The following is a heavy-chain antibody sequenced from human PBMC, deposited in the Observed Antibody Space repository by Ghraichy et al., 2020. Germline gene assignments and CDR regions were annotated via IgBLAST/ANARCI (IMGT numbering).Heavy chain of an antibody. Sequence: SETLSLTCAVYGGSFSGYYWSWIRQPPGKGLEWIGEINHSGSTNYNPSLKSRVTISVDTSKNQFSLKLSSVTAADTAVYYCAREKQVDTAMVTEYYGMDVWGQGTTVTVSS. CDR3: AREKQVDTAMVTEYYGMDV. J-gene: IGHJ6*02. CDR1: GGSFSGYY. CDR2: INHSGST. D-gene: IGHD5-18*01. V-gene: IGHV4-34*01.